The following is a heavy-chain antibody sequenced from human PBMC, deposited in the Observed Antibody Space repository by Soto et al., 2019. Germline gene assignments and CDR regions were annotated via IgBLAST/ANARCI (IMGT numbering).Heavy chain of an antibody. D-gene: IGHD3-10*01. CDR3: ARHYYGSGSSVYYYYGMDV. V-gene: IGHV5-10-1*01. CDR2: IDPSDSYT. Sequence: GESLKISCKGSGYSFTSYWISWVRQMPGKGLEWMGRIDPSDSYTNYSPSFQCHVTISADKSISTAYLQWSSLKASDTAMYYCARHYYGSGSSVYYYYGMDVWGQGTTVTVSS. J-gene: IGHJ6*02. CDR1: GYSFTSYW.